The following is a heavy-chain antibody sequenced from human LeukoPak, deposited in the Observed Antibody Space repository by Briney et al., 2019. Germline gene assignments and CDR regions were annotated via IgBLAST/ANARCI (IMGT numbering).Heavy chain of an antibody. J-gene: IGHJ4*02. D-gene: IGHD6-19*01. CDR3: AKDAGYSSGWYGISY. Sequence: GGSLRLSCAASGFTFSSYGMLWVRQAPGKGLEWVAVISYNGSNKYYADPVKGRFTISRDNSKNTLYLQMNSLRAEDTAVYYCAKDAGYSSGWYGISYWGQGTLVTVSS. V-gene: IGHV3-30*18. CDR1: GFTFSSYG. CDR2: ISYNGSNK.